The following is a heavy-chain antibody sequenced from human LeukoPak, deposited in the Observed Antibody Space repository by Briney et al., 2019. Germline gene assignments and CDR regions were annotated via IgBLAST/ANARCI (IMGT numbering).Heavy chain of an antibody. D-gene: IGHD2-15*01. J-gene: IGHJ4*02. CDR1: GFTFSSYA. Sequence: GGSLRLSCAASGFTFSSYAMSWVRQAPGKGLEWVSAISGSGGSTYYAESVKGRFTISRDNAKNTLYLQMNSLRAEDTAIYYCAKDGESCGGTCYPSDYWGQGTLVSVSS. CDR2: ISGSGGST. V-gene: IGHV3-23*01. CDR3: AKDGESCGGTCYPSDY.